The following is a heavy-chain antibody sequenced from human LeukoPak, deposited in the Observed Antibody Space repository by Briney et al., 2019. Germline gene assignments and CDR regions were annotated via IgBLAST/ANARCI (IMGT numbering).Heavy chain of an antibody. V-gene: IGHV3-23*01. CDR3: AKDARRYSGWYFFDH. D-gene: IGHD6-19*01. Sequence: GGSLRLSCVASGFTFSNLAMGWVRKAPGKGLEWVSVISDTGGTTYYADPVKGRFTISRDNSRNTLYLQMNSLRVDDTAVYFCAKDARRYSGWYFFDHWGQGTLVTVST. J-gene: IGHJ4*02. CDR1: GFTFSNLA. CDR2: ISDTGGTT.